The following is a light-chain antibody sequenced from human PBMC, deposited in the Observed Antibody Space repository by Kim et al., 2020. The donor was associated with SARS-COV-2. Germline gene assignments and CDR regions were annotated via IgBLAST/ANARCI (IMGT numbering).Light chain of an antibody. CDR2: KAS. V-gene: IGKV1-5*03. CDR1: QTISTW. Sequence: GDRVTITCRASQTISTWLAWYQQKPGKAPKLLIYKASTLESGVPSRFSGSGSGTEFTLTINSLQPDDFATYYCQQYNTYWTFGQGTKV. CDR3: QQYNTYWT. J-gene: IGKJ1*01.